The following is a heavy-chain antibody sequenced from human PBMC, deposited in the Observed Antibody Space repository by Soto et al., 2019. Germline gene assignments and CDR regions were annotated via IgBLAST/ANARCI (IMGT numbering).Heavy chain of an antibody. Sequence: QVQLVESGGGVVKPGRSLRLSCAASGFTFSSYGMHWVRQAPGKGLEWVAVISYDGSNKYYADSVKGRFTISRDNSKNTLYLQMNSLRAEDTAVYYCAKDGGYSYGLGDYWGQGTLVTVSS. D-gene: IGHD5-18*01. CDR1: GFTFSSYG. CDR2: ISYDGSNK. J-gene: IGHJ4*02. V-gene: IGHV3-30*18. CDR3: AKDGGYSYGLGDY.